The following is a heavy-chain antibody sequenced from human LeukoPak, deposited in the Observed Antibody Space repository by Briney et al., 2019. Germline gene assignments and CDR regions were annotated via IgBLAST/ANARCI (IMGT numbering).Heavy chain of an antibody. CDR1: GYTFTGYY. Sequence: GASVKVSCKASGYTFTGYYMHWVRQAPGQGLEWMGGIIPIFGTANYAQKFQGRVTITADKSTSTAYMELSSLRSEDTAVYYCARGYSSSWYPFDYWGQGTLVTVSS. D-gene: IGHD6-13*01. J-gene: IGHJ4*02. V-gene: IGHV1-69*06. CDR3: ARGYSSSWYPFDY. CDR2: IIPIFGTA.